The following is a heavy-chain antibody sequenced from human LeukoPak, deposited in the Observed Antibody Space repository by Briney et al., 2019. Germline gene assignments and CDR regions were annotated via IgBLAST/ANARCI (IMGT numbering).Heavy chain of an antibody. V-gene: IGHV3-23*01. CDR2: ISGSGGST. J-gene: IGHJ4*02. D-gene: IGHD6-19*01. CDR3: ARLDPSGWYV. CDR1: GFTFSSYT. Sequence: GGSLRLSCAASGFTFSSYTMSWVRQAPGKGLEWVSAISGSGGSTYYADSVKGRFTISRDNAKNSLYLQMNSLRAEDTAVYYCARLDPSGWYVWGQGTLVTVSS.